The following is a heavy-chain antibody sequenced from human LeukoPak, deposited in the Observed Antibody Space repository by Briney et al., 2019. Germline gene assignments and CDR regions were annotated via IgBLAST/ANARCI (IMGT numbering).Heavy chain of an antibody. CDR3: ARDYYDSSGSIDY. CDR1: GFAFSSYA. Sequence: HPGRSMRLSCAASGFAFSSYAMHWVHQAPGKGLEWVAVISYDGSNKYYADSVKGRFTISRDNSKNTLYLQMNSLRAEDTAVYYCARDYYDSSGSIDYWGQGTLVTVSS. D-gene: IGHD3-22*01. J-gene: IGHJ4*02. V-gene: IGHV3-30-3*01. CDR2: ISYDGSNK.